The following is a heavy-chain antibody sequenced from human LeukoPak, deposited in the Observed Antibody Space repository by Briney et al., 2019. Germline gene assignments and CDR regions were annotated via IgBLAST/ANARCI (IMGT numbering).Heavy chain of an antibody. J-gene: IGHJ4*02. V-gene: IGHV3-48*01. CDR2: ISSSSSTI. D-gene: IGHD1-26*01. CDR3: ASYPPGRLASFENY. CDR1: GFTFSSYS. Sequence: GGSLRLSCAASGFTFSSYSMNWVRQAPGKGLEWVSYISSSSSTIYYADSVKGRFTISRDNAKNSLYPQMNSLRAEDTAVYYCASYPPGRLASFENYWGQGTLVTVSS.